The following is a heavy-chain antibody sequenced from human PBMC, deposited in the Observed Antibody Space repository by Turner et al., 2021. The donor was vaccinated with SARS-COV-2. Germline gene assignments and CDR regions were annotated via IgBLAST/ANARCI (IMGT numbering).Heavy chain of an antibody. CDR1: GGHINNTLYS. CDR2: VLHTGST. D-gene: IGHD3-22*01. V-gene: IGHV4-39*01. CDR3: ARHEVNSYDASGYYTSP. J-gene: IGHJ5*02. Sequence: QLQLQESGPRLVKPSETLSLTCAVAGGHINNTLYSWGWIRQPTGKGLEWIGSVLHTGSTYYKSYLKRRVAISIDTSKNHFSLRLNSVTAADTAVYYCARHEVNSYDASGYYTSPWGQGILVTVSS.